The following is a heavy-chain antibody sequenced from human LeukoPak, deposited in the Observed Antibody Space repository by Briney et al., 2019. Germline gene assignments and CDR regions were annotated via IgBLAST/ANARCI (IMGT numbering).Heavy chain of an antibody. CDR2: IKGKTDGGTT. CDR3: TTSDYGDYWDDAFDI. D-gene: IGHD4-17*01. Sequence: GGSLRLSCAASGFTFSNAWMSWVRQAPGKGLEWVGRIKGKTDGGTTDYAAPVKGRFTISRDDSKNTLYLQMNSLKTEDTAVYYCTTSDYGDYWDDAFDIWGQGTMVTVSS. V-gene: IGHV3-15*01. CDR1: GFTFSNAW. J-gene: IGHJ3*02.